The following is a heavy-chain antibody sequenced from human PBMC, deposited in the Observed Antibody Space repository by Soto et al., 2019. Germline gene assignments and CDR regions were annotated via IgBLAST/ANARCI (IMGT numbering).Heavy chain of an antibody. CDR1: GFSLSTSGVG. Sequence: SGPTLVKPTQTLTLTCTFSGFSLSTSGVGVGWIRQPPGKALEWLALIYWDDDKRYSPSLKSRLTITKDTSKNQVVLTMTNMDPVDTATYYCARSNSPLWGSSWYARGYYFDYWGQGTLVTVSS. V-gene: IGHV2-5*02. J-gene: IGHJ4*02. CDR3: ARSNSPLWGSSWYARGYYFDY. D-gene: IGHD6-13*01. CDR2: IYWDDDK.